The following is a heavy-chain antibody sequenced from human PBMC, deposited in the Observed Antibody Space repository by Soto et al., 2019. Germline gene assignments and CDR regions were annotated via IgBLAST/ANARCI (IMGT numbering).Heavy chain of an antibody. D-gene: IGHD3-3*01. J-gene: IGHJ6*03. V-gene: IGHV1-18*01. Sequence: ASVKVSCKASGYTFTSYGISWVRQAPGQGLEWMGWISAYNGNTKYAQKIQGRVTITTDTSASTAYMELSSLRSEDTAVYYCARGLRFLEWLASDYYYMDVWGKGTTVTVSS. CDR1: GYTFTSYG. CDR3: ARGLRFLEWLASDYYYMDV. CDR2: ISAYNGNT.